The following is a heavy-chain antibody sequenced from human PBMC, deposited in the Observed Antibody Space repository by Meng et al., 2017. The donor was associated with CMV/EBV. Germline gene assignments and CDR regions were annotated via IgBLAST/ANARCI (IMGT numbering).Heavy chain of an antibody. D-gene: IGHD4-23*01. V-gene: IGHV4-4*07. Sequence: QVQLQESGPGLGKHSETLSLTCTVSGGAISSYYWSWIRQPAGKGLEWIGRIYTSGSTNYNPSLKSRVTMSVDTSKNQFSLKLSSVTAADTAVYYCARVLRWNGVIDYWGQGTLVTVSS. J-gene: IGHJ4*02. CDR2: IYTSGST. CDR3: ARVLRWNGVIDY. CDR1: GGAISSYY.